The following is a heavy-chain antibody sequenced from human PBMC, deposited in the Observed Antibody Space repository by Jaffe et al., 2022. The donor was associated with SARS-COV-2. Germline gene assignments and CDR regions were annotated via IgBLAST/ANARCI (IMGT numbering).Heavy chain of an antibody. CDR2: ISYDGSNK. Sequence: QVQLVESGGGVVQPGRSLRLSCAASGFTFSSYGMHWVRQAPGKGLEWVAVISYDGSNKYYADSVKGRFTISRDNSKNTLYLQMNSLRAEDTAVYYCAKDSLYCSGGSCYTGDAFDIWGQGTMVTVSS. CDR1: GFTFSSYG. V-gene: IGHV3-30*18. D-gene: IGHD2-15*01. CDR3: AKDSLYCSGGSCYTGDAFDI. J-gene: IGHJ3*02.